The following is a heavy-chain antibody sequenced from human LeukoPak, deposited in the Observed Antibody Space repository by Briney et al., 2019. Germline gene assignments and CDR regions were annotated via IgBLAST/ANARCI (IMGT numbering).Heavy chain of an antibody. CDR3: ASRPWLQFWFDP. CDR1: GFTFTSYA. D-gene: IGHD5-24*01. CDR2: ISYDGINE. J-gene: IGHJ5*02. V-gene: IGHV3-30*04. Sequence: GGSLRLSCAASGFTFTSYAMHWVRQAPGKGLEWVAVISYDGINEYYAASVKGRFTISRDNSKNMLYLQMNSLRVEDTAVCYCASRPWLQFWFDPWGQETLVTVSS.